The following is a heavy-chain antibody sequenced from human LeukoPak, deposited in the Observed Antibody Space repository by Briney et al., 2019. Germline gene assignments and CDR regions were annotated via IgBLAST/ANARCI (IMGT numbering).Heavy chain of an antibody. CDR1: GFTLGNHG. D-gene: IGHD3-9*01. V-gene: IGHV3-33*01. Sequence: GGSLRLSCAASGFTLGNHGMHLVRQAPGKGREWVAIIFSNGVNKYWADSMKGRSTISRDTSKTTLFLEMESLRTEDTAVYYCARHRGSIFEGYMDVWGKGTTVTVSS. J-gene: IGHJ6*03. CDR2: IFSNGVNK. CDR3: ARHRGSIFEGYMDV.